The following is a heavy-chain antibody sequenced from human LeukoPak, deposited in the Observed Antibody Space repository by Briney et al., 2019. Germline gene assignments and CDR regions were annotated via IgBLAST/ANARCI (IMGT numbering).Heavy chain of an antibody. J-gene: IGHJ6*02. Sequence: GGSLRLSCAASGFSFSTYGMHWVRQAPGKGLEWVAVISFDGTDKYYADSVKGRFTISRDNSKNTLYLQMNSLRGEDAAVYYCAKDSDDILTGYPHYYGMDVWGQGTTVTVSS. D-gene: IGHD3-9*01. V-gene: IGHV3-30*18. CDR2: ISFDGTDK. CDR1: GFSFSTYG. CDR3: AKDSDDILTGYPHYYGMDV.